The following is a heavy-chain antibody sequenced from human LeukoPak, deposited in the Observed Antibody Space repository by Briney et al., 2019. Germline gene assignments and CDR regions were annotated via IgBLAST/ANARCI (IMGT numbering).Heavy chain of an antibody. V-gene: IGHV4-61*05. Sequence: SETLSLTCIVSGGSIGSSSYYWSWIRQPPGKGLEWIGYIYYSGSTNYNPSLKSRVTISVDTSKNQFSLKLSSVTAADTAVYYCARRYCTGGSCYSSFDFWGQGTLVTVSS. CDR2: IYYSGST. J-gene: IGHJ4*02. CDR3: ARRYCTGGSCYSSFDF. CDR1: GGSIGSSSYY. D-gene: IGHD2-15*01.